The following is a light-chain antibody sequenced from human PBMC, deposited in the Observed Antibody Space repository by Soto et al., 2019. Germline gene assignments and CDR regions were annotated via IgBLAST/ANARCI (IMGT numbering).Light chain of an antibody. V-gene: IGKV1-12*01. CDR3: QQTLSVPRT. Sequence: DIQMTQSPSSVSASVGDRLTITCRASRDISNSLAWYQQTPGKAPKLLLRGASSLHRGVPSRFSGGGAGTEFTLTISSLQPEDCATYYCQQTLSVPRTFGLGTKVDIK. CDR2: GAS. J-gene: IGKJ1*01. CDR1: RDISNS.